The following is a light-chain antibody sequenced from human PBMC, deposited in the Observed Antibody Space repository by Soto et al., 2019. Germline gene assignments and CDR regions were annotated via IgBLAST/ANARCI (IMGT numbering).Light chain of an antibody. CDR2: DTS. V-gene: IGLV3-21*02. CDR1: NLGTKN. CDR3: QVWDGRDDHQV. Sequence: SYELTQAPSVSVAPGQTARITCGGNNLGTKNVHWYQQKPGQAPVLVVYDTSDRPSGIPERFSGSTSGNTATLTITRVEAGNEADYYCQVWDGRDDHQVFGGGTQLTVL. J-gene: IGLJ3*02.